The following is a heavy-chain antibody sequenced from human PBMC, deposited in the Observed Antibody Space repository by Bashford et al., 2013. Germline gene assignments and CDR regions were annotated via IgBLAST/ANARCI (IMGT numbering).Heavy chain of an antibody. CDR3: ARRSDYGATGDAFDI. CDR2: ISNSGSTI. D-gene: IGHD4/OR15-4a*01. V-gene: IGHV3-48*03. J-gene: IGHJ3*02. Sequence: VRQAPGKGLEWISYISNSGSTIYYADSVKGRCSISRDNVKNSLSLQMNSLRAADTAVYYCARRSDYGATGDAFDIVGPRDNGHRL.